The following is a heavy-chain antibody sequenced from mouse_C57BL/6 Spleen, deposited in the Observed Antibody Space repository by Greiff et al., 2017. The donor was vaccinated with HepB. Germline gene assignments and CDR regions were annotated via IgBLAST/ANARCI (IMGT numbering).Heavy chain of an antibody. CDR1: GYTFTDYN. Sequence: EVQLQQSGPELVKPGASVKMSCKASGYTFTDYNMHWVKQSHGKSLEWIGYINPNNGGTSYNQKFKGKATLTVNKSSSTAYMELRSLTSKDSAVYYCAPLTGTPFAYWGQGTLVTVSA. CDR3: APLTGTPFAY. D-gene: IGHD4-1*01. J-gene: IGHJ3*01. CDR2: INPNNGGT. V-gene: IGHV1-22*01.